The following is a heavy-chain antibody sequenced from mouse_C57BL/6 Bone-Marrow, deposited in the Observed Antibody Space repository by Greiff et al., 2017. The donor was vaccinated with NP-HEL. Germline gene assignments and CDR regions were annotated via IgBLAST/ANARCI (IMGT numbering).Heavy chain of an antibody. CDR3: ARGEDYGSSSLFAY. Sequence: EVKLVESGPGLVKPSQSLSLTCSVTGYSITSGYYWNWIRQFPGNKLEWMGYISYDGSNNYNPSLKNRISITRDTSKNQFFLKLNSVTTEDTATYYCARGEDYGSSSLFAYWGQGTLVTVSA. D-gene: IGHD1-1*01. CDR1: GYSITSGYY. V-gene: IGHV3-6*01. J-gene: IGHJ3*01. CDR2: ISYDGSN.